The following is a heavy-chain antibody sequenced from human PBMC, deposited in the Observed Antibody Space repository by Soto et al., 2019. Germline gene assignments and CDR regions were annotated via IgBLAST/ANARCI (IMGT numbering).Heavy chain of an antibody. D-gene: IGHD4-4*01. V-gene: IGHV1-3*01. J-gene: IGHJ4*02. CDR3: ARELQGLYYFDF. CDR2: INADNGDT. CDR1: GYTFTSYA. Sequence: SVKVSCKTSGYTFTSYAIHWVRQAPGQRLERMGWINADNGDTKYSQKFSGRVTITRDTSANTAFMELSSLRSEDTAMYYCARELQGLYYFDFWGQGTLVTVSS.